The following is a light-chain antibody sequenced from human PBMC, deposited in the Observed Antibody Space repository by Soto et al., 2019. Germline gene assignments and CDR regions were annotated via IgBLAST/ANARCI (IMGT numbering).Light chain of an antibody. CDR3: AVWDDSLNGYV. CDR1: SSNIGSNT. V-gene: IGLV1-44*01. Sequence: QSVLTQPPSASGTPGQRVTISCSGSSSNIGSNTVNWYQQLPGAAPKLLIQSNNQRPSGVPDRFSGSQSGTSASLAISGLQSENAADYYCAVWDDSLNGYVFGTGTKLTVL. J-gene: IGLJ1*01. CDR2: SNN.